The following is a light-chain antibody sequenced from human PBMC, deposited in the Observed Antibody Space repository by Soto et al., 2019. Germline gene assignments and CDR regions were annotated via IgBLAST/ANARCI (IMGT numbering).Light chain of an antibody. CDR2: EVS. CDR1: SSDVGGYNY. CDR3: SSYTSSSTLEVV. Sequence: QSALTQPASVSGSPGQSITTSCTGTSSDVGGYNYVSWYQQHPGKAPKLMIYEVSNRPSGVSNRFSGSKSGNTASLTISGLQAEDEADYYCSSYTSSSTLEVVFGGGTKLTVL. V-gene: IGLV2-14*01. J-gene: IGLJ2*01.